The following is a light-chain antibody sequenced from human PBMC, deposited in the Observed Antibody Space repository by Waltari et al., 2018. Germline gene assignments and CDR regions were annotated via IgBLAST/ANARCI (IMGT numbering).Light chain of an antibody. J-gene: IGLJ1*01. CDR3: LVWDTSSYV. CDR1: KLGDQY. V-gene: IGLV3-1*01. CDR2: QDT. Sequence: SYVLTQPPSVSVSPGPTASIRCSGDKLGDQYVSWYQHKPGHSPVLVIFQDTKRPSGMPERFSGSTSGNTATLTISGTQPMDEADYYCLVWDTSSYVFGTGTKVTVL.